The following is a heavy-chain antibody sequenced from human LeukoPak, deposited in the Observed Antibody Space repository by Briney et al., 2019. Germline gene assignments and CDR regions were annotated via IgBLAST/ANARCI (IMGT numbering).Heavy chain of an antibody. V-gene: IGHV3-30*03. CDR1: GFSFSGYG. CDR3: ARDRDSSGRDC. D-gene: IGHD6-19*01. Sequence: GSLRLSCAASGFSFSGYGMSWVRQAPGKGLEWVAGISNDGTNKHYADSVKGRFTISRDNSKNTLYLQMNSLRVEDTAVYYCARDRDSSGRDCWGQGTLVTVSS. CDR2: ISNDGTNK. J-gene: IGHJ4*02.